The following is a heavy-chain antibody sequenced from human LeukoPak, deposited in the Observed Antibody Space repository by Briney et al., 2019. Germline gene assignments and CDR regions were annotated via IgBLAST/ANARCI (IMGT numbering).Heavy chain of an antibody. CDR3: ARVYYDFWSGYEYDAFDI. CDR1: GYTFTSYG. D-gene: IGHD3-3*01. Sequence: ASVKVSRKASGYTFTSYGISWVRQAPGQGLEWMGWISAYNGNTNYAQRLQGRVTMTTDTSTSTAYMELRSLRSDDTAVYYCARVYYDFWSGYEYDAFDIWGQGTMVTVSS. V-gene: IGHV1-18*01. CDR2: ISAYNGNT. J-gene: IGHJ3*02.